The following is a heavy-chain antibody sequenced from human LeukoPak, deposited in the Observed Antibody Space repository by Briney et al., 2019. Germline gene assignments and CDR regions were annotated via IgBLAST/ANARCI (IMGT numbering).Heavy chain of an antibody. CDR3: ARRISYYYGMDV. Sequence: SETLSLTCTVSGGFISSNGYYWGWIRQPPKEGLEWIGSISYSGSTYYNPSLKSRVTISVDTSKNQFSLKLSSVTAADTAVYYCARRISYYYGMDVWGQGTTVTVSS. CDR2: ISYSGST. V-gene: IGHV4-39*01. CDR1: GGFISSNGYY. J-gene: IGHJ6*02.